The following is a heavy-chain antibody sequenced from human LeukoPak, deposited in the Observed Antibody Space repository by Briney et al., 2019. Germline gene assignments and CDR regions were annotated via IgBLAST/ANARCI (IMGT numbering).Heavy chain of an antibody. CDR1: GFTFSSYG. V-gene: IGHV3-21*01. Sequence: GRSLRLSCAASGFTFSSYGMHWVRQAPGKGLEWVSSISSSSSYIYYADSVKGRFTISRDNAKNSLYLQMNSLRAEDTAVYYCARDRDIVVVPAPLDYWGQGTLVTVSS. J-gene: IGHJ4*02. CDR3: ARDRDIVVVPAPLDY. D-gene: IGHD2-2*01. CDR2: ISSSSSYI.